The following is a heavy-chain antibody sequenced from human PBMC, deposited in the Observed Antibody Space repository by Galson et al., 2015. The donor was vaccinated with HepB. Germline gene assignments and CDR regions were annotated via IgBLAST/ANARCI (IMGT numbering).Heavy chain of an antibody. CDR1: GFTFTTYA. D-gene: IGHD6-19*01. CDR3: ARQGYNGWYWHY. V-gene: IGHV3-23*01. CDR2: IGGSGGST. J-gene: IGHJ4*02. Sequence: SLRLSCAASGFTFTTYAMTWVRQAPGKGLEWVSAIGGSGGSTYYADSVKGRFTISRDNSKNTLYLHMNSLRADDTAVYYCARQGYNGWYWHYWGQGTLVTVSS.